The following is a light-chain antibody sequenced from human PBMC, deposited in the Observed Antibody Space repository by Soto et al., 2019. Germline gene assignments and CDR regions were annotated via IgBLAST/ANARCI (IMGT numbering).Light chain of an antibody. CDR3: QQYNSYPYT. J-gene: IGKJ2*01. CDR2: DAS. V-gene: IGKV1-5*01. Sequence: DIQMTQSPSTLSASVGDRVTITCLASQSLSRWLAWYQQKPGKAPKFLIYDASNLESGVPSRFSGSGSGTEFTLTISSLQPDDFATYYCQQYNSYPYTFGQGTKLEIK. CDR1: QSLSRW.